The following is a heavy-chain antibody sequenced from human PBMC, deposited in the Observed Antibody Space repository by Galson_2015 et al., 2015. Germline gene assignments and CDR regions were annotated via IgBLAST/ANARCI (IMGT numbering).Heavy chain of an antibody. V-gene: IGHV3-21*01. CDR1: GFTFSSYS. Sequence: SLRLSCAASGFTFSSYSMNWVRQAPGKGLEWVSSISSSSSYIYYADSVKGRFTTSRDNAKNSLYLQMNSLRAEDTAVYYCARDDRDYYDSSGYYYFDYWGQGTLVTVSS. CDR3: ARDDRDYYDSSGYYYFDY. CDR2: ISSSSSYI. D-gene: IGHD3-22*01. J-gene: IGHJ4*02.